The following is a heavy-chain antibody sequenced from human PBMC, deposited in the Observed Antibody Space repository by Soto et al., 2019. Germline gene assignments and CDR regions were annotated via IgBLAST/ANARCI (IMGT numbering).Heavy chain of an antibody. CDR3: ARALRGGISAP. D-gene: IGHD6-13*01. Sequence: VKVVQSGAEVKKPGASVKVSCKASGYTFTSYGISWVRQAPGQGLEWMGWINAYNGNTKYAQKLQGRVTMTTDTSTSTAYMELRSLRSDDKAVYYCARALRGGISAPGGQGPLVTVSS. V-gene: IGHV1-18*01. CDR2: INAYNGNT. J-gene: IGHJ5*02. CDR1: GYTFTSYG.